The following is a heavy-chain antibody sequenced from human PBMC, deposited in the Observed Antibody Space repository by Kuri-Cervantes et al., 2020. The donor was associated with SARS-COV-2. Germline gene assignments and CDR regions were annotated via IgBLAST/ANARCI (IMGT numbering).Heavy chain of an antibody. Sequence: SETLSLTCTVSGGSISSRSYHWGWIRQPPGKGLEWIGYIYYSGSTNYNPSLKSRVTISVDTSKNQFSLKLSSVTAADTAVYYCAREVVVPAATDYYYYYMDVWGKGPTVTVSS. CDR3: AREVVVPAATDYYYYYMDV. D-gene: IGHD2-2*01. V-gene: IGHV4-61*05. CDR1: GGSISSRSYH. CDR2: IYYSGST. J-gene: IGHJ6*03.